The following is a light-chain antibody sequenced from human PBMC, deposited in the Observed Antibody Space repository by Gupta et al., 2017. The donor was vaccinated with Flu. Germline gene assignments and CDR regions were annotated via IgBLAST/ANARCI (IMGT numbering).Light chain of an antibody. Sequence: PATLSLSPGERATLSCRASQSVGTSLAWYQQRPGQAPRLLIYDASNRATAIPARFIGGGSGTDFTLTISSLEPEDFAVYYCQQRTNWLWTFGQGTKVEIK. V-gene: IGKV3-11*01. CDR3: QQRTNWLWT. J-gene: IGKJ1*01. CDR2: DAS. CDR1: QSVGTS.